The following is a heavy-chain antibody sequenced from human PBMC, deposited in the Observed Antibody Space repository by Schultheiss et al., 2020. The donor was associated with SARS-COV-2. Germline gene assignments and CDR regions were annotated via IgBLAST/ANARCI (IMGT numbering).Heavy chain of an antibody. J-gene: IGHJ4*02. CDR1: GGSFSGYY. V-gene: IGHV2-70*01. Sequence: QTLSLTCAVSGGSFSGYYWTWIRQPPGKALEWLALIDWDDDKYYSTSLKTRLTISKDTSKNRVVLTMTNMDPVDTATYYCAAGKQQLVTRVDYWGQGTLVTVSS. CDR3: AAGKQQLVTRVDY. D-gene: IGHD6-13*01. CDR2: IDWDDDK.